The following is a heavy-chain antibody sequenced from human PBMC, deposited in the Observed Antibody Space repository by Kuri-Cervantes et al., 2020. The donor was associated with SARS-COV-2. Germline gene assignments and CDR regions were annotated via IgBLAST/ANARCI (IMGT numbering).Heavy chain of an antibody. CDR2: IYAGNGNT. J-gene: IGHJ4*02. V-gene: IGHV1-3*01. Sequence: ASVKVSCKASGYIFTNYAIHWVRQAPGQRLEWMGWIYAGNGNTKYSQRFQGRVTITRDTSASTAYMELSSLRSEDTAVYYCARDHCSSTSCHYYFDYWGQGTLVTVSS. D-gene: IGHD2-2*01. CDR3: ARDHCSSTSCHYYFDY. CDR1: GYIFTNYA.